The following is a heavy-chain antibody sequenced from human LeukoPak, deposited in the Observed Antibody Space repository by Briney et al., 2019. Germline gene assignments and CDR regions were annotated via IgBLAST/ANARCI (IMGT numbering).Heavy chain of an antibody. J-gene: IGHJ4*02. CDR1: GFTFSSYG. CDR2: ISYDGSNK. V-gene: IGHV3-30*18. D-gene: IGHD3-9*01. Sequence: PGGSLRLPCAASGFTFSSYGMHWVRQAPGKGLEWVAVISYDGSNKYYADSVKGRFTISRDNSKNTLYLQMNSLRAEDTAVYYCAKDLGVRYFDWLIPGSDYWGQGTLVTVSS. CDR3: AKDLGVRYFDWLIPGSDY.